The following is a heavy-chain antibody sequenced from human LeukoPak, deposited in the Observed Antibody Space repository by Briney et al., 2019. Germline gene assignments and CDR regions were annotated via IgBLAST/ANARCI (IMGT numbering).Heavy chain of an antibody. CDR3: AELGITMIGGV. V-gene: IGHV3-48*04. J-gene: IGHJ6*04. D-gene: IGHD3-10*02. Sequence: GGSLRLSCAASGFTFSSYSMNWVRQAPGKGLEWVSYISSDSTTIYYADSVKGRFTISRGNAKNSLYLQMNSLRAEDTAVYYCAELGITMIGGVWGKGTTVTISS. CDR2: ISSDSTTI. CDR1: GFTFSSYS.